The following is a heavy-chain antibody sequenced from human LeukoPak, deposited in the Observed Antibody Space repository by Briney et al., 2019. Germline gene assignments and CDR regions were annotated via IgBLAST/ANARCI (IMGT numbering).Heavy chain of an antibody. D-gene: IGHD6-13*01. Sequence: PSETLSLTCTVSGGSISNYYWSWIRQPPGKGLEWIGYIYYSGSTNYSPSLKSRVTISVDTSKNQFSLKLSSVTAADTAVYYCARHCPYSSSWSHFDYWGQGTQVTVSS. CDR1: GGSISNYY. CDR2: IYYSGST. CDR3: ARHCPYSSSWSHFDY. J-gene: IGHJ4*02. V-gene: IGHV4-59*08.